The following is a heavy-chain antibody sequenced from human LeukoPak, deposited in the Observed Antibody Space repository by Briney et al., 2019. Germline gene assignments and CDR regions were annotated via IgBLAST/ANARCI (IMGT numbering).Heavy chain of an antibody. D-gene: IGHD2-21*02. CDR1: GFTFSSHA. CDR2: ISGSGDRR. J-gene: IGHJ4*02. V-gene: IGHV3-23*01. CDR3: AKEGSDCGGDCYDY. Sequence: GGSLRLSCAASGFTFSSHAMSWVRQAPGKGLEWVSVISGSGDRRYYADSVKGRSTTSRDNSKNTLDLQMNSLRAEDTAVYYCAKEGSDCGGDCYDYWGQGTLVTVSS.